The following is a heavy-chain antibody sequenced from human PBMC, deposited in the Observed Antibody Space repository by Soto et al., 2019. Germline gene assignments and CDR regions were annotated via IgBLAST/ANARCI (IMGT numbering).Heavy chain of an antibody. CDR2: IWYDGSNK. V-gene: IGHV3-33*01. CDR3: VSDRKGYYMDV. Sequence: QVQLVESGGGVVQPGRSLRLSCAASGFTFSSYGMHWVRQAPGKGLEWVAVIWYDGSNKYYADSEKGRFTMSRYNYKKALLMEMNRLRCDDTAVYYYVSDRKGYYMDVLGKGTTVTVAS. J-gene: IGHJ6*03. CDR1: GFTFSSYG.